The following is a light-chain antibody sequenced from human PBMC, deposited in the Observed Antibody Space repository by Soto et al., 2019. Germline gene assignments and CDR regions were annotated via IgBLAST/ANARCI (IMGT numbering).Light chain of an antibody. CDR1: SSNIGAGYD. J-gene: IGLJ2*01. Sequence: QSVLTQPPSVSGAPGQSVTNSCIGSSSNIGAGYDVHWYQHVPGTAPKLLIYGISNRPSGVPDRFSGSTSGTSASLAITGLQAEDEADYYCQSYDSSASVVFGGGTKLTVL. V-gene: IGLV1-40*01. CDR3: QSYDSSASVV. CDR2: GIS.